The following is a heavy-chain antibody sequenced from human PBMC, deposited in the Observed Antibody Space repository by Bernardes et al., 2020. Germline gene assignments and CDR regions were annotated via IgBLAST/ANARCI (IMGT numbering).Heavy chain of an antibody. CDR3: ARGPHGGVPAAPGMDV. V-gene: IGHV4-59*12. D-gene: IGHD2-2*01. J-gene: IGHJ6*02. Sequence: SETLSLTRTVSGGSISSYYWSWIRQPPGKGLEWIGYIYYSGSTNYNPSLKSRVTISVDTSKNQFSLKLSSVTAADTAVYYCARGPHGGVPAAPGMDVWGQGTTVTVSS. CDR2: IYYSGST. CDR1: GGSISSYY.